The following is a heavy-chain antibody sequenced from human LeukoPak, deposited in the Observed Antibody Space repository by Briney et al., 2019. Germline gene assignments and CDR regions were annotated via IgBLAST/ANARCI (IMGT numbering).Heavy chain of an antibody. Sequence: GGSLRLSCAASDSMSRRFKMNWVRQAPGKGLEWVSYISDDSSTIHYADSVKGRFTISRDNAENSLYLQMNSLRAEETAVYYCARGGYNYGSVFDYWGQGTLVTVSS. J-gene: IGHJ4*02. CDR1: DSMSRRFK. CDR3: ARGGYNYGSVFDY. D-gene: IGHD5-18*01. CDR2: ISDDSSTI. V-gene: IGHV3-48*01.